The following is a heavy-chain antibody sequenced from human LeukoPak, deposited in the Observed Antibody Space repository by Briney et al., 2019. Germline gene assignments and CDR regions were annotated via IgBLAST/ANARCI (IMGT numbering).Heavy chain of an antibody. J-gene: IGHJ4*02. D-gene: IGHD3/OR15-3a*01. CDR1: GGSISSNSYY. V-gene: IGHV4-39*01. Sequence: SETLSLACTVSGGSISSNSYYWGWIRQPPGKGLEWIGSIYYSGSPYYNPSLKSRVIISVDTSKNQFSLKVISVTAADTAVYYCARWRTARTGFDYWGQGTLVTVSS. CDR2: IYYSGSP. CDR3: ARWRTARTGFDY.